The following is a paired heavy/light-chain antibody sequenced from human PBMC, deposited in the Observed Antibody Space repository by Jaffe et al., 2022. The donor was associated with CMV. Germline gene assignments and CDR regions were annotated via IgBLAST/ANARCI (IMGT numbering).Heavy chain of an antibody. J-gene: IGHJ6*03. CDR3: ARGVFVDYFYYYMDV. Sequence: QVTLKESGPVLVKPTETLTLTCTVSGFSLRNERMSVSWIRQPPGKALEWLAHIFSNDEKSYNIFLKRRLTISKDTSKSQVVLTMTNMDPEDTATYYCARGVFVDYFYYYMDVWGEGTTVTVSS. D-gene: IGHD6-13*01. CDR2: IFSNDEK. CDR1: GFSLRNERMS. V-gene: IGHV2-26*01.
Light chain of an antibody. CDR1: QSLSSSY. CDR3: QQYGNSPPT. J-gene: IGKJ1*01. CDR2: GAS. Sequence: IVLTQSPATLSLSPGERATLSCRASQSLSSSYLAWNQQKPGQAARLLIHGASSRATGIPDRFSGSGSGTNFTLTISRLEPEDFAIYYCQQYGNSPPTFGQGTKVEIK. V-gene: IGKV3-20*01.